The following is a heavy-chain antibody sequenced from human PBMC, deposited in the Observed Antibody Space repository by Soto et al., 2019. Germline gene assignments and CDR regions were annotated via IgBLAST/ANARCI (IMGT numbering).Heavy chain of an antibody. CDR1: GGTFSSYA. D-gene: IGHD3-9*01. J-gene: IGHJ6*02. V-gene: IGHV1-69*13. CDR2: IIPIFGTA. CDR3: ARNGITPYDILTGYEYGMDV. Sequence: SVKVSCKASGGTFSSYAISWVRQAPGQGLEWMGGIIPIFGTANYAQKFQGRVTITADESTSTAYMELSSLRSEDTAVYYCARNGITPYDILTGYEYGMDVWGQGTTVTVS.